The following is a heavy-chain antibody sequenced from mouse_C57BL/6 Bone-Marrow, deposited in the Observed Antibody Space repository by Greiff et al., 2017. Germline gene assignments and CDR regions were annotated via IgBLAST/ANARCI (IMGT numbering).Heavy chain of an antibody. CDR3: ARWDLLLRYYAMDY. Sequence: QVQLQQPGAELVKPGASVKLSCKASGYTFTSYWMHWVKQRPGRGLEWIGRIDPNRGGTKYNEKFKSKATLTVDKPSSTAYMQLSSLTSEDSAVYYCARWDLLLRYYAMDYWGQGTSVTVSS. J-gene: IGHJ4*01. D-gene: IGHD1-1*01. V-gene: IGHV1-72*01. CDR1: GYTFTSYW. CDR2: IDPNRGGT.